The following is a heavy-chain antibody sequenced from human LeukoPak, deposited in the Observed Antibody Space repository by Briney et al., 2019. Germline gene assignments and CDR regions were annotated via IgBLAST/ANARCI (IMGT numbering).Heavy chain of an antibody. J-gene: IGHJ5*02. CDR2: IIPIFGTA. V-gene: IGHV1-69*13. D-gene: IGHD2-2*01. Sequence: ASVKVSCKASGGTFSSYAISWVRQAPGQGLEWMGGIIPIFGTANYAQKFLGRVTITADESTSTAYMELSSLRSEDTAVYYCARGRVRSITSWNMGGSGWFDPWGQGTLVTVSS. CDR1: GGTFSSYA. CDR3: ARGRVRSITSWNMGGSGWFDP.